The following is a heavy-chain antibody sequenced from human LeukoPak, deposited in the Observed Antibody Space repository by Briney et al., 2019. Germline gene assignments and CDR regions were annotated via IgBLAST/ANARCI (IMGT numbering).Heavy chain of an antibody. CDR3: ARWIYYHDSSGSFDY. CDR1: GFTVSSNY. Sequence: GGSLRLSCAASGFTVSSNYMNWVRQAPGKGLEWVSIIYSGDITYYADSVKGRFTISRDNSKNTLYLQMNSLRAEDTAVYYCARWIYYHDSSGSFDYWGQGTLVTVSS. V-gene: IGHV3-53*01. J-gene: IGHJ4*02. D-gene: IGHD3-22*01. CDR2: IYSGDIT.